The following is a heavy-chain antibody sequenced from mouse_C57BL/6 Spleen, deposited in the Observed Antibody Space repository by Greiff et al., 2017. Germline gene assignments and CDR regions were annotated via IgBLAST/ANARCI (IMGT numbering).Heavy chain of an antibody. CDR3: ARQDYYAMDY. Sequence: QVHVKQSGAELVRPGASVKLSCKASGYTFTDYYINWVKQRPGQGLEWIARIYPGSGNTYYNEKFKGKATLTAEKSSSTAYMQLSSLTSEDSAVYFCARQDYYAMDYGGQGTSVPVSS. J-gene: IGHJ4*01. CDR1: GYTFTDYY. CDR2: IYPGSGNT. V-gene: IGHV1-76*01.